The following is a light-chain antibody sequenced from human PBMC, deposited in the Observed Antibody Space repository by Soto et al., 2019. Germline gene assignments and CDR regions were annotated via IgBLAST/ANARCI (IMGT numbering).Light chain of an antibody. CDR3: ASWDDSLNGYV. CDR2: TNN. J-gene: IGLJ1*01. V-gene: IGLV1-44*01. CDR1: SSNIGSDT. Sequence: QSVLTQPPSASGTPGQRVTISCSGGSSNIGSDTVNWYQHLPGTAPKLLIYTNNQRPSGVPDRFSGSKSGTSASLTISGLQSEDEAEYYCASWDDSLNGYVFGTGTKLTVI.